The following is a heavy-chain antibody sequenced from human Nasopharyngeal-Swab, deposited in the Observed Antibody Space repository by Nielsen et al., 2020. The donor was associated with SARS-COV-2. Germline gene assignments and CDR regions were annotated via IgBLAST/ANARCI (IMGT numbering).Heavy chain of an antibody. CDR3: ARDLDLYCGGDCSTWGGLDY. J-gene: IGHJ4*02. CDR2: ISYDGSNK. D-gene: IGHD2-21*02. CDR1: GFTFSSYA. V-gene: IGHV3-30-3*01. Sequence: GGSLRLSCAASGFTFSSYAMHWVRQAPGKGLEWVAVISYDGSNKYYADSVKGRFTISRDNSKNTLYLQMNSLRAEDTAVYYCARDLDLYCGGDCSTWGGLDYWGQGTLVTASS.